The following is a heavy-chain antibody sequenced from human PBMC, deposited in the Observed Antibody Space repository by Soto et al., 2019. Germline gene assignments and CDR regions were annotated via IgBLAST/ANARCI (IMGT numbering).Heavy chain of an antibody. Sequence: QVQLVESGGGVVQPGRSLRLSCAASGFTFSSYGMHWVRQAPGKGLEWVAVISYDGSNKYYADSVKGRFTISRDNSKNTLYLQMNSLRAEDTAVYYCAKDLGLYGDYGMAVWGQGTTVTVSS. J-gene: IGHJ6*02. CDR2: ISYDGSNK. V-gene: IGHV3-30*18. CDR1: GFTFSSYG. CDR3: AKDLGLYGDYGMAV. D-gene: IGHD4-17*01.